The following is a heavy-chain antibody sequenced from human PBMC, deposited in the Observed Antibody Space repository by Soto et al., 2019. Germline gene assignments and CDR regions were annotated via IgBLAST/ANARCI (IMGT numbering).Heavy chain of an antibody. CDR3: TKEKSVMYSGYDAFDV. CDR2: ISSSGTI. CDR1: GFTFSSYE. D-gene: IGHD5-12*01. J-gene: IGHJ3*01. Sequence: PVGSLRLSCAASGFTFSSYEMDWVRQAPGKGLEWVAYISSSGTILYGDPVKGRFTISRDNTDNSLYLQMNSLTAEDTAVYYCTKEKSVMYSGYDAFDVWGRGTMVTVSS. V-gene: IGHV3-48*03.